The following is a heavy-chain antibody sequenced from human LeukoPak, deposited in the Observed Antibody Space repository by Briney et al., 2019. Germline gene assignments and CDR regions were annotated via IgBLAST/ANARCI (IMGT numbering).Heavy chain of an antibody. D-gene: IGHD5-24*01. CDR2: LSPGGGTT. J-gene: IGHJ3*02. CDR1: GFAFGSEA. V-gene: IGHV3-23*01. CDR3: AREMANNGAFDI. Sequence: GGSLRLSCAVSGFAFGSEAMSWVRQSPARGLEWVASLSPGGGTTYYADYVKGRFTISRDNSKNTLYLQMNSPRAEDTAVYYCAREMANNGAFDIWGQGTMVTVSS.